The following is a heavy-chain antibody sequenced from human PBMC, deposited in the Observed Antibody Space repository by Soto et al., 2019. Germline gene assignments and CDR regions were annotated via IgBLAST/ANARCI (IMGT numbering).Heavy chain of an antibody. Sequence: GGSLRLSCSASGFTFDDCAMHWVRQAPGKGPEWVSGISWDSATVGYAESVKGRFTITRDDAKNSLYLQMDSLRREDTALYYCVQGRYPTMATPLDHWGQGTLVTDSS. CDR2: ISWDSATV. CDR1: GFTFDDCA. J-gene: IGHJ5*02. D-gene: IGHD3-9*01. CDR3: VQGRYPTMATPLDH. V-gene: IGHV3-9*01.